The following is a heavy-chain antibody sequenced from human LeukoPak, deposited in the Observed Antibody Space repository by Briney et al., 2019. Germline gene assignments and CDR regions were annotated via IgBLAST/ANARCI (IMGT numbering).Heavy chain of an antibody. V-gene: IGHV1-58*02. CDR2: IVVGSGNT. CDR3: AAVVGPSIAAAGPFDY. J-gene: IGHJ4*02. CDR1: GFTFTSSA. D-gene: IGHD6-13*01. Sequence: GASVKVSCKASGFTFTSSAMQWVRQARGQRLEWIGRIVVGSGNTNYAQKFQERVTITRDMSTSTAYMELSSLRSEDTAVYYCAAVVGPSIAAAGPFDYWGQGTLVTVSS.